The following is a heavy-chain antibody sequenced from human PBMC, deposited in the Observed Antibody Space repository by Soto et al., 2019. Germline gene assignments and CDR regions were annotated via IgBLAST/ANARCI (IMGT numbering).Heavy chain of an antibody. CDR2: ISAYNGNT. Sequence: QVKLVQSGTEVKKPGASMKVSCKASGYSFATSGMSWVPQAPGQGLEWMGWISAYNGNTNYEQKLQDRVTMTTDPSASTAYLELRSLRSDDTAVYYCARAGHYYDSSGYANWGQGTLVTVSS. J-gene: IGHJ4*02. D-gene: IGHD3-22*01. CDR1: GYSFATSG. V-gene: IGHV1-18*01. CDR3: ARAGHYYDSSGYAN.